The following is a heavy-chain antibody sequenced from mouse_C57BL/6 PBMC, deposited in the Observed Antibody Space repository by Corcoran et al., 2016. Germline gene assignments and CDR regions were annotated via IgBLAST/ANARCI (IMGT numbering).Heavy chain of an antibody. J-gene: IGHJ3*01. V-gene: IGHV9-3*01. D-gene: IGHD2-5*01. CDR3: ARYSNYEAY. CDR2: INTYSGVP. Sequence: QIQLVQSGPELKKPGETVKISCKASGYTFTTYGMSWVKQAPGKGLKWMGWINTYSGVPTYADDFKGRFAFSLETSASTAYLQINNLKNEDTATYFCARYSNYEAYWGQGTLVTVSA. CDR1: GYTFTTYG.